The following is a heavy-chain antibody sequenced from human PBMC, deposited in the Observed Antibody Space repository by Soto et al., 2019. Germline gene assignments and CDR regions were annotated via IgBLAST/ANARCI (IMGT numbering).Heavy chain of an antibody. CDR2: MSSSISTK. D-gene: IGHD2-21*02. Sequence: GGSLRLSCAASGFIFSRYSMNWVRQAPGKGLEWVSYMSSSISTKYYADSVKGRFTISRDNAKNSLYLQMNSLRDEDTAVYYCASPVTRCCGGDCSDGMDVWGQGTTVTVSS. CDR3: ASPVTRCCGGDCSDGMDV. V-gene: IGHV3-48*02. CDR1: GFIFSRYS. J-gene: IGHJ6*02.